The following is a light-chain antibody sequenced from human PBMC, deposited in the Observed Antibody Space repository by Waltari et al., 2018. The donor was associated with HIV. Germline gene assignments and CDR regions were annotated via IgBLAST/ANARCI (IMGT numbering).Light chain of an antibody. CDR1: NSNVGSDV. Sequence: QSVLTQPHSASGTPGQRVIISCSGSNSNVGSDVVNWYQQRPGTAPKLLIYGDNELPSGVPDRFSGSKSGASASLAISDLQSEDEAEYYCAAWDARLNEYLFGTGTKVTVL. CDR2: GDN. CDR3: AAWDARLNEYL. V-gene: IGLV1-44*01. J-gene: IGLJ1*01.